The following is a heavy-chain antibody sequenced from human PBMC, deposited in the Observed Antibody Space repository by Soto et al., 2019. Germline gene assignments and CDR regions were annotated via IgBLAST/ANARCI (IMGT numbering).Heavy chain of an antibody. D-gene: IGHD2-15*01. CDR2: ISYDGSNK. V-gene: IGHV3-30*18. CDR3: AKEGGARYCSGGSCYYFDY. Sequence: QVQLVESGGGVVQPGRSLRLSCAASGFTFSSYGMHWVRQAPGKGLEWVAVISYDGSNKYYADSVKGRFTIYRDNSKNTLYLQMNSLRAEDTAVYYCAKEGGARYCSGGSCYYFDYWGQGTLVTVSS. J-gene: IGHJ4*02. CDR1: GFTFSSYG.